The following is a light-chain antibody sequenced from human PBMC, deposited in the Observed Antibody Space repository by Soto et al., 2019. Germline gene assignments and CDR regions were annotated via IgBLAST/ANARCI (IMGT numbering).Light chain of an antibody. J-gene: IGLJ1*01. V-gene: IGLV2-14*01. CDR3: FSYTSSGTYV. CDR2: EVS. Sequence: QCVLTQPASVYGSPGQSITISCTGTSSDVGNYKYVSWYQQHPGKAPKLMIYEVSNRPSGVSNRFSGSKSGNTASLTISGLQAEDETDYYCFSYTSSGTYVFGTGTKLTVL. CDR1: SSDVGNYKY.